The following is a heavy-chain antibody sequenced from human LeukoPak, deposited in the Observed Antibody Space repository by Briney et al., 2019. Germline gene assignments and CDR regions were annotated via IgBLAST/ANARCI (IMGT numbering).Heavy chain of an antibody. V-gene: IGHV3-21*01. J-gene: IGHJ4*02. CDR3: ARVGDTAMVIPFDY. Sequence: GGSLRLSCAASGFTFSSYSMNWVRQAPGKGLEWVSSISSSSSYIYYADSVKGRFTTSRDNAKNSLYLQMNSLGAEDTAVYYCARVGDTAMVIPFDYWGQGTLVTVSS. D-gene: IGHD5-18*01. CDR2: ISSSSSYI. CDR1: GFTFSSYS.